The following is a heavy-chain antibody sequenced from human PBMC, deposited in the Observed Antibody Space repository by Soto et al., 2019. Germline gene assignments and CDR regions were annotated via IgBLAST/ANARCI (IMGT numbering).Heavy chain of an antibody. CDR3: ARQKWFGEFDF. J-gene: IGHJ4*02. D-gene: IGHD3-10*01. CDR1: GGSISSSSHN. V-gene: IGHV4-39*01. CDR2: THYSGST. Sequence: QLQLQESGPGLVKPSETLSLTCSVSGGSISSSSHNWGWIRQPPGKGLEWIGSTHYSGSTYYNPSLKSRVTISVDTSKKQCSLKLSSVTAADTAVYYCARQKWFGEFDFWGQGTLVTVSS.